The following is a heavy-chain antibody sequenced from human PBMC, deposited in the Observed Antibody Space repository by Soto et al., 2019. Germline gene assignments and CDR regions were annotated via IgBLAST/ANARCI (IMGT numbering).Heavy chain of an antibody. V-gene: IGHV4-30-4*01. CDR2: ISYSRST. Sequence: SETLSLTCTISGGSISSGDYYWSCFRQPPGQGLEWIGYISYSRSTYYNPSLKSRVTLSLDTSNKQFSLRLSSVTAADTAMYYCARVHLVRGAMGGGRNWFDPWGRGTLVTVCS. J-gene: IGHJ5*02. CDR1: GGSISSGDYY. CDR3: ARVHLVRGAMGGGRNWFDP. D-gene: IGHD3-10*01.